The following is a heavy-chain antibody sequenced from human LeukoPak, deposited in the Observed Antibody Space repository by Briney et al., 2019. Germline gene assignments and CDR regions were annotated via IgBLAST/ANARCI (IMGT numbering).Heavy chain of an antibody. CDR2: INPNSGGT. V-gene: IGHV1-2*02. D-gene: IGHD5-24*01. Sequence: ASVKVSCKASGYTFTDYYLHWVRQAPGQGLEWMGWINPNSGGTNYAQTFQGRVTMTRAPSITTAYLELSRLRSDDTAVYYCARIGYNHYFDYWGQGTLVTVSS. CDR1: GYTFTDYY. J-gene: IGHJ4*02. CDR3: ARIGYNHYFDY.